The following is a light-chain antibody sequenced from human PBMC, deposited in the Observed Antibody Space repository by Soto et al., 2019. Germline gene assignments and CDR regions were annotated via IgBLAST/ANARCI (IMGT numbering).Light chain of an antibody. J-gene: IGLJ1*01. CDR3: CSFAGSSTYV. CDR2: EVS. Sequence: QSALTQPASVSGSPGQSITISCTGTSSDVGSYDLVSWYQHHPGKAPKLMIYEVSKRPSGVSNRFSGSKSDNTASLTISGLQAEDEADSYCCSFAGSSTYVFGTGTKVTVL. CDR1: SSDVGSYDL. V-gene: IGLV2-23*02.